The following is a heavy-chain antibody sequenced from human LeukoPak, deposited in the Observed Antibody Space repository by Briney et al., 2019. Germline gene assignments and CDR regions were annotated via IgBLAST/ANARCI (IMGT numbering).Heavy chain of an antibody. CDR2: IYYSGST. CDR3: ARPSDQLLFGIDY. V-gene: IGHV4-39*01. Sequence: SETLSLTCTVSGGSISSSSYYWGWIRQPPGKGLEWIGGIYYSGSTYYDPSLKSRVTISVDTSKNQFSLKLSSVTAADTAVYYCARPSDQLLFGIDYWGQGTLVTVSS. J-gene: IGHJ4*02. CDR1: GGSISSSSYY. D-gene: IGHD2-2*01.